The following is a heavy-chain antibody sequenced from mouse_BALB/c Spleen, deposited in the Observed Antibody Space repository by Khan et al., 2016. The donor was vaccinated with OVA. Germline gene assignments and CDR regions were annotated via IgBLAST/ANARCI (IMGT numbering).Heavy chain of an antibody. Sequence: EVQLQQSGPEVVKPGASVKISCKASGYTFTDYNMHWVKQSHGKSLEWIGYIYPYNGGTVYSQRFGNKATLTVDTSSSTAYMELRSLTSEDSAVYYFSRGSSWYFDVWGAGTTVTVSS. CDR3: SRGSSWYFDV. J-gene: IGHJ1*01. D-gene: IGHD1-1*01. V-gene: IGHV1S29*02. CDR2: IYPYNGGT. CDR1: GYTFTDYN.